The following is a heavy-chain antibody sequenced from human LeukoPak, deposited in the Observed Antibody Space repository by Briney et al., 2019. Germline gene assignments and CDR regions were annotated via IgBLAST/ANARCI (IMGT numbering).Heavy chain of an antibody. J-gene: IGHJ6*03. CDR1: GYTFTSYY. D-gene: IGHD6-6*01. CDR2: INPSGGST. CDR3: ARGRKIAARLYYYYYMDV. V-gene: IGHV1-46*01. Sequence: ASVKVSCKASGYTFTSYYMHWVRQAPGQGLEWMGIINPSGGSTSYAQKFQGRVTMTRDMSTSIVYMELSSLRSEDTAVYYCARGRKIAARLYYYYYMDVWGKGTTVTVSS.